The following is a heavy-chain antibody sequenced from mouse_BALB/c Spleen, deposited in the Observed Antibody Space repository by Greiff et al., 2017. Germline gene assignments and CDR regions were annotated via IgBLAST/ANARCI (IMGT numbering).Heavy chain of an antibody. Sequence: EVKLMESGGGLVKPGGSLKLSCAASGFTFSSYAMSWVRQTPEKRLEWVASISSGGSTYYPDSVKGRFTISRDNARNILYLQMSSLRSEDTAMYYCARDRFAYWGQGTLVTVSA. CDR1: GFTFSSYA. CDR3: ARDRFAY. J-gene: IGHJ3*01. V-gene: IGHV5-6-5*01. CDR2: ISSGGST.